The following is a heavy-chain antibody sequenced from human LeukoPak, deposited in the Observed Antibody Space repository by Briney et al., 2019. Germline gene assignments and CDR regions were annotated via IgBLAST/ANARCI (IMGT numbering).Heavy chain of an antibody. Sequence: PGRSLRLSCAASGFTFSSYAMHWVRQAPGKGLEWVAVISYDGSNKYYADSVKGRFTISRDNSKNTLCLQMNSLRAEDTAVYYCARSRAHGWWLGQNYYYYYGMDVWGQGTTVTVSS. CDR1: GFTFSSYA. D-gene: IGHD6-19*01. V-gene: IGHV3-30*04. J-gene: IGHJ6*02. CDR2: ISYDGSNK. CDR3: ARSRAHGWWLGQNYYYYYGMDV.